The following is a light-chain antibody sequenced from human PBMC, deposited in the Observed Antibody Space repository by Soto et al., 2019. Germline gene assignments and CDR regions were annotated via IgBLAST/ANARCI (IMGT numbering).Light chain of an antibody. Sequence: QSVLTQPASVSGSPGQSITISCTGTSSDVGGYDSVSWYQQRPGKAPKLIIYDVSNRPSGVSNRFSGSKSGNTASLTISGLQAEDEADYYCTSYTRSDIGVFGGGTKLTVL. CDR2: DVS. CDR3: TSYTRSDIGV. V-gene: IGLV2-14*01. J-gene: IGLJ3*02. CDR1: SSDVGGYDS.